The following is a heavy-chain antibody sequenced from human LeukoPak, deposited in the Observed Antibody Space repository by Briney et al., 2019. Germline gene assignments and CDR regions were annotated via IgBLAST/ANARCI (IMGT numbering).Heavy chain of an antibody. D-gene: IGHD6-13*01. V-gene: IGHV3-7*05. CDR1: GFTFSSYW. Sequence: GGSLGLSCTASGFTFSSYWMSWVRQTPEKGLEWVANIKQDGSEKVYVDSVKGRFTISRDNAKSSLYLQMSGLRAEDTAVYYCARDPYSSSWSYGMDVWGQGTTVTVSS. CDR2: IKQDGSEK. J-gene: IGHJ6*02. CDR3: ARDPYSSSWSYGMDV.